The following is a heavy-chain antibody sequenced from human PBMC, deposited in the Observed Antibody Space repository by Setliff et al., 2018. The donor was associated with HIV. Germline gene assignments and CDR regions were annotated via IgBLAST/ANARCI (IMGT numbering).Heavy chain of an antibody. J-gene: IGHJ4*02. Sequence: SETLSLTCTVSGGSISSSSYYWGWIRQPPGKGLEWIGSIYYSGSTYYNPSLKSRLTISVDTSKNQFSLKLSSVTAADTAIYFCARRGVGATHRFFNYWGQGTLVTVSS. V-gene: IGHV4-39*07. D-gene: IGHD1-26*01. CDR3: ARRGVGATHRFFNY. CDR2: IYYSGST. CDR1: GGSISSSSYY.